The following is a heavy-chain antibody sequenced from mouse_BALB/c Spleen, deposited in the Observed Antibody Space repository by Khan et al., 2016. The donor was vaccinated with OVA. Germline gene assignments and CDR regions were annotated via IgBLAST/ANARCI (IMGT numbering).Heavy chain of an antibody. CDR1: GYTFTSYW. D-gene: IGHD1-1*01. CDR3: ARIKKIVATYFDY. J-gene: IGHJ2*01. V-gene: IGHV1S81*02. Sequence: QVQLQQSGAELVKAGASVKMSCKASGYTFTSYWMHWVKQRLGQGLEWFAETNPTNGRTYYNEKFKSKATLTVDKSSRTAYMLLSRPTIEDSAVYDCARIKKIVATYFDYWGQGTTLTVSS. CDR2: TNPTNGRT.